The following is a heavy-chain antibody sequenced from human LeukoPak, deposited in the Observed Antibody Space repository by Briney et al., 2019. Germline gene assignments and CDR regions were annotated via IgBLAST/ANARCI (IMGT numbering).Heavy chain of an antibody. Sequence: GGSLRLSCGASGFSFSTYWMDWVRQAPGKGLEWVASIKTDGSHADYADSVRGRFTVSRDNTEDSLYLQMHSLRVDDTAVYYCASDRAYYQFDYWGQGTLVTVSS. CDR2: IKTDGSHA. D-gene: IGHD1-26*01. CDR1: GFSFSTYW. J-gene: IGHJ4*02. V-gene: IGHV3-7*01. CDR3: ASDRAYYQFDY.